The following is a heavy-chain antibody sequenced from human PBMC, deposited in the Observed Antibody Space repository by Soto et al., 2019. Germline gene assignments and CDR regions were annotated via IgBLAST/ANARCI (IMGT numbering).Heavy chain of an antibody. CDR1: GYTXTELS. D-gene: IGHD5-12*01. J-gene: IGHJ4*02. CDR3: ATGLAATMSFDY. Sequence: GXSXKVSFQVSGYTXTELSMDLVRQAPGKGLEWIGGFDPEDGETIYAQKFQGRVTMTEDTYTDTAYMELSSMRSEDTAVYYCATGLAATMSFDYWGQGTLGTVSS. CDR2: FDPEDGET. V-gene: IGHV1-24*01.